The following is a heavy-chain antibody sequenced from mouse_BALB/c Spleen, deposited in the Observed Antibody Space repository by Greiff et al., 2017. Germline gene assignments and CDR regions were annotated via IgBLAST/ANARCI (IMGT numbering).Heavy chain of an antibody. CDR3: AGGDGVPFYWYFDD. CDR1: GYAFSSSW. J-gene: IGHJ1*01. D-gene: IGHD2-3*01. CDR2: IYPGDGDT. Sequence: QVQLQQSGPELVKPGASVKISCKASGYAFSSSWMNWVKQRPGQGLEWIGWIYPGDGDTNYNGKFKGKATLTADKSSSTAYMQLSSLTSVDSAVYYCAGGDGVPFYWYFDDWGEGTTVTVSS. V-gene: IGHV1-82*01.